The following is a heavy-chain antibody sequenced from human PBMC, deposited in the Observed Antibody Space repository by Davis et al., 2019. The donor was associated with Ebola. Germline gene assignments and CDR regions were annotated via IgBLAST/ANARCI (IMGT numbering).Heavy chain of an antibody. CDR1: GGSFSGYY. CDR2: INHSGST. Sequence: SETLSLTCAVYGGSFSGYYWSWIRQPPGKGLASIGEINHSGSTNYNPSLKSRVTISVDTSKNQFSLKLSSVTAADTAVYYCARRGLGAHYYYMDVWGQGTTVTVSS. V-gene: IGHV4-34*01. CDR3: ARRGLGAHYYYMDV. D-gene: IGHD3-10*01. J-gene: IGHJ6*03.